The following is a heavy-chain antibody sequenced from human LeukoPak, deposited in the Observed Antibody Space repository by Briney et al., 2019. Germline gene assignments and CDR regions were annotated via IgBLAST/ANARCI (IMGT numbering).Heavy chain of an antibody. CDR2: ISYDGSNK. V-gene: IGHV3-30*01. D-gene: IGHD3-22*01. CDR1: GFTFSSYA. Sequence: PGRSLRLSCAASGFTFSSYAMHWVRQAPGKGLEWVADISYDGSNKYYADAVKGRFTISRDNSKNTLYLQMNSLRAEDTAVYYCARSCAMAHDSSGYYGYWGQGTLVTVSS. CDR3: ARSCAMAHDSSGYYGY. J-gene: IGHJ4*02.